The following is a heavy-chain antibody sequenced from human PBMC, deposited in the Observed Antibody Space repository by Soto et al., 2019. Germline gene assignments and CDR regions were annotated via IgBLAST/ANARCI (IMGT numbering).Heavy chain of an antibody. V-gene: IGHV3-74*01. CDR3: ARGDCVGGTCYSLAGSFYYYMDV. CDR2: INSDGSVS. D-gene: IGHD2-15*01. Sequence: EVQLVESGGGLVQPGGSLRLSCAASGFTFSNYWMYWVRQAPGKGLVWVSRINSDGSVSSYADSVEGRLTISRDNVKNTLYLQMDGLRAEDTAVYYCARGDCVGGTCYSLAGSFYYYMDVWGKGTTVTVFS. J-gene: IGHJ6*03. CDR1: GFTFSNYW.